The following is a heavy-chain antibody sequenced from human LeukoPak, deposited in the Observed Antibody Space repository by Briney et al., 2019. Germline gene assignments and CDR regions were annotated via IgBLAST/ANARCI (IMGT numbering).Heavy chain of an antibody. V-gene: IGHV1-69*13. Sequence: SVKVSCKASGGTFSSYAISWVRQAPGQGLEWMGGIIPIFGTANYAQKFQGRVTITADESTSTAYMELSSLRSEDTAVYYCARARPGYSSSEEYFQHWGQGTLVTVSS. CDR2: IIPIFGTA. CDR1: GGTFSSYA. CDR3: ARARPGYSSSEEYFQH. J-gene: IGHJ1*01. D-gene: IGHD6-13*01.